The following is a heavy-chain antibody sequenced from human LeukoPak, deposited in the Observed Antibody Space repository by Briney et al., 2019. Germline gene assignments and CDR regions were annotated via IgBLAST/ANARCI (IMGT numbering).Heavy chain of an antibody. V-gene: IGHV4-30-2*01. CDR2: IYHSGST. J-gene: IGHJ6*02. Sequence: SETLSLTCAVSGGSISSGGYSWSWIRQLPGKGLEWIGYIYHSGSTNYNPSLKSRVTISVDTSKNQFSLKLSSVTAADTAVYYCARHYYDSSGYWRSFYYGMDVWGQGTTVTVSS. CDR1: GGSISSGGYS. D-gene: IGHD3-22*01. CDR3: ARHYYDSSGYWRSFYYGMDV.